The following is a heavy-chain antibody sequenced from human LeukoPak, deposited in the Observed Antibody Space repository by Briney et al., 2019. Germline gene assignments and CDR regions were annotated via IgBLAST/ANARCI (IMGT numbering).Heavy chain of an antibody. CDR2: INAGNGNT. J-gene: IGHJ4*02. CDR1: GYTFTSYA. CDR3: ARGGYSSGWAFDY. V-gene: IGHV1-3*03. Sequence: ASVKVSCKASGYTFTSYAMHWVRQAPGQRLEWMGWINAGNGNTKYSQEFQGRVTITRDTSASTAYMELSSLRSEDVAVYYCARGGYSSGWAFDYWGQGTLVTVSS. D-gene: IGHD6-19*01.